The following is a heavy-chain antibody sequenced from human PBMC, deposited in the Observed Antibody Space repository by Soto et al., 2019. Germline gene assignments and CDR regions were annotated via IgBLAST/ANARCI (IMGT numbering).Heavy chain of an antibody. J-gene: IGHJ6*02. CDR1: GYTFTSYG. CDR3: AREEVVVAANDGMDV. CDR2: ISAYNGNT. Sequence: RASVKVSCKASGYTFTSYGISWVRQAPGQGLEWMGWISAYNGNTNYAQKLQGRVTMTTGTSTSTAYMELRSLRSDDTAVYYCAREEVVVAANDGMDVWGQGTTVTVSS. D-gene: IGHD2-15*01. V-gene: IGHV1-18*01.